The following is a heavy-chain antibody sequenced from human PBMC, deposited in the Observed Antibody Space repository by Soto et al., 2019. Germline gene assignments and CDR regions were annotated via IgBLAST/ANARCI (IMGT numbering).Heavy chain of an antibody. CDR2: IYYSGST. CDR3: ARLGYCSGGSCYSTHYYYYYMDV. Sequence: SETLSLTCTVSGGSISSYYWSWIRQPPGKGLEWIGYIYYSGSTNYNPSLKSRVTISVDTSKNQFSLKLSSVTAADTAVYYCARLGYCSGGSCYSTHYYYYYMDVWGKGTTVTVSS. V-gene: IGHV4-59*08. CDR1: GGSISSYY. J-gene: IGHJ6*03. D-gene: IGHD2-15*01.